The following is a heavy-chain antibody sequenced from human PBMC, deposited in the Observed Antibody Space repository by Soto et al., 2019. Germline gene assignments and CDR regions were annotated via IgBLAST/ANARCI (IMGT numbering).Heavy chain of an antibody. Sequence: QVHLVQSGAEVQKPGASVRISCQASGYAFTTSAIHWVRQAPGHSLEWMGWINPATGDTKYSQNVRGRVTFALDTSATTADMDLRSLASHDTAVYYCARAAGRSKLLPYYFDPWGQGTLVTVSS. V-gene: IGHV1-3*01. CDR1: GYAFTTSA. J-gene: IGHJ5*02. D-gene: IGHD3-10*01. CDR3: ARAAGRSKLLPYYFDP. CDR2: INPATGDT.